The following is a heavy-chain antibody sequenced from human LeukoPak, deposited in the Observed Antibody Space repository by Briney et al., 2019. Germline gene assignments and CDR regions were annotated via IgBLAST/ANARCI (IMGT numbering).Heavy chain of an antibody. V-gene: IGHV3-30*02. Sequence: GGSLRLSCAASGFTFSSYGMHWVRQAPGKGLEWVAFIRYDGSNKYYADSVKGRFTISRDNSKNTLYLQKNSLRAEDTAVYYCAKPQLLYSYYYYMDVWGKGTTVTISS. D-gene: IGHD1-26*01. CDR2: IRYDGSNK. CDR3: AKPQLLYSYYYYMDV. J-gene: IGHJ6*03. CDR1: GFTFSSYG.